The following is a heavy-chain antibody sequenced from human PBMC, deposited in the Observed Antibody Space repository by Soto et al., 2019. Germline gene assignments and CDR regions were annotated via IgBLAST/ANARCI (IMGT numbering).Heavy chain of an antibody. CDR2: IYYSGST. CDR3: ARAPGGYDSSGYTFDY. D-gene: IGHD3-22*01. J-gene: IGHJ4*02. V-gene: IGHV4-30-4*01. Sequence: QVQLQESGPGLVKPSQTLSLTCTVSGGSVSSGDYYWTWIRQPPGKGLEWIGYIYYSGSTYYNPSLKSRVTISVDSSKNQFSLKLSSVTAADMAVYYCARAPGGYDSSGYTFDYWGQGTLVIVSS. CDR1: GGSVSSGDYY.